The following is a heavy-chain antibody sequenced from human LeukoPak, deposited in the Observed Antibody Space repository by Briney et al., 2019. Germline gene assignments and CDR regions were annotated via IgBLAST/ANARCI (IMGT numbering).Heavy chain of an antibody. CDR2: IRYDGSNK. V-gene: IGHV3-30*02. J-gene: IGHJ4*02. CDR3: AKPLPGYCSSTSCPYYFDY. D-gene: IGHD2-2*03. CDR1: GFTFSSYG. Sequence: GGSLRLSCAASGFTFSSYGMHWVRQAPGKGLEWVAFIRYDGSNKYYADSVKGRFTISRDNSKNTLYLQMNSLRAEDTAVYYCAKPLPGYCSSTSCPYYFDYWGQGPLVTVSS.